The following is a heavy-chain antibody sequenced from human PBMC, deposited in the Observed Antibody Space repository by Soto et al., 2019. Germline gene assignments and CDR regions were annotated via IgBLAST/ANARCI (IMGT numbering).Heavy chain of an antibody. Sequence: QEQLVQSGAEVKKPGSSVKVSYKASGVTFNNSAFSWVRQAPGQGLEWMGGFLPLFGTTNHAQKFQGRLSTTADESTSTAYMHLSSLRSEDTAIYYCARDHWDYDSSAYQLQFWGQGTLVTVSS. CDR3: ARDHWDYDSSAYQLQF. CDR1: GVTFNNSA. J-gene: IGHJ4*02. V-gene: IGHV1-69*01. CDR2: FLPLFGTT. D-gene: IGHD3-22*01.